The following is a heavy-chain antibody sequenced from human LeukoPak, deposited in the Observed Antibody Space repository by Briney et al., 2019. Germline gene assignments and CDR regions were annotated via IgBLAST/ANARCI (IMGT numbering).Heavy chain of an antibody. D-gene: IGHD2-2*01. J-gene: IGHJ3*02. CDR3: AAIRCSSTSCDAFDI. Sequence: KPSETLSLTCTVSGGSISSYYWSWIRQPPGKGLEWIGYIYYSGSTNYNPSLKSRVTISVDTSKNQFSLKLSSVTAADTAVYYCAAIRCSSTSCDAFDIWGQGTMVTVSS. CDR2: IYYSGST. V-gene: IGHV4-59*01. CDR1: GGSISSYY.